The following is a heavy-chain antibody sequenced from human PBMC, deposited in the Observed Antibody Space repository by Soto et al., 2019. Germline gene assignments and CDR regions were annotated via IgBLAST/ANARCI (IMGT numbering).Heavy chain of an antibody. D-gene: IGHD1-26*01. CDR1: GFSLSNARVG. Sequence: QVTLKESGHVLVKPKETLTLTCTVSGFSLSNARVGVSWISQPPGKALEWLAHIFSNYEKSYSTSLKSRLTISKDTSKSQVVLTLTNMDPVDTATYYCARNGGSYAPFDYWGQGTLVTVSS. CDR2: IFSNYEK. V-gene: IGHV2-26*01. J-gene: IGHJ4*01. CDR3: ARNGGSYAPFDY.